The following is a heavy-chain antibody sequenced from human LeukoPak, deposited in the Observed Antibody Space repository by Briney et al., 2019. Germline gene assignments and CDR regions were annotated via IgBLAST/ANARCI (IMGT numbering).Heavy chain of an antibody. CDR2: IKQEGSEK. D-gene: IGHD1-26*01. CDR3: ARGVGSGSRLRAGDY. CDR1: GFIFTSHG. J-gene: IGHJ4*02. V-gene: IGHV3-7*03. Sequence: PGGSLRLSCVSSGFIFTSHGMQWVRQAPGKGLEWVANIKQEGSEKSYVDSVKGRFTISRDNAKNSLYLQMSSLRAEDTAVYYCARGVGSGSRLRAGDYWGQGTLVTVSS.